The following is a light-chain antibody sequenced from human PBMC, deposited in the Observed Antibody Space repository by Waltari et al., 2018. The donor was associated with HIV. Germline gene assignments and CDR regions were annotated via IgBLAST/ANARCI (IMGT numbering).Light chain of an antibody. CDR1: SSNIGAGSD. Sequence: QSVLTQPPSVSGAPGQRVTISRTGSSSNIGAGSDAHRYQHLPGTAPQLLIYGNSNRPSGVPDRFSGSKSGTSASLAITGLQAEDESDYYCQSYDSSLSVVVFGGGTKLTVL. CDR2: GNS. CDR3: QSYDSSLSVVV. V-gene: IGLV1-40*01. J-gene: IGLJ2*01.